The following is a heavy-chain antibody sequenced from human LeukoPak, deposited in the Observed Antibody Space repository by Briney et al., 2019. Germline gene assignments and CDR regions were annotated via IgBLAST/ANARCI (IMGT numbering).Heavy chain of an antibody. CDR3: ARRVSHCSSTSCYPGAFDI. J-gene: IGHJ3*02. Sequence: ETLSLTCTVSGGSISSSSYYWGWIRQPPGKGLEWIGSIYYSGSTCYNPSLKSRVTISVDTSKNQFSLKLSSVTAADTAVYYCARRVSHCSSTSCYPGAFDIWGQGTMVTVSS. CDR2: IYYSGST. V-gene: IGHV4-39*01. D-gene: IGHD2-2*01. CDR1: GGSISSSSYY.